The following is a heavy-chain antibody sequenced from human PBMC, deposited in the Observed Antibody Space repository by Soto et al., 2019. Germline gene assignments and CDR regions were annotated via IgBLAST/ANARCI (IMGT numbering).Heavy chain of an antibody. CDR3: VRDMRNKAMVYPWFDP. D-gene: IGHD5-18*01. CDR2: IYESGYT. CDR1: GASVSTGAYY. Sequence: PSETLSLTCTVSGASVSTGAYYWGWVRQRPGKGLEWVGYIYESGYTYYNTSLKSRLTISLDRSNNQFSLGLTSVTAADTAVYYCVRDMRNKAMVYPWFDPWGQGALVTVSS. V-gene: IGHV4-31*03. J-gene: IGHJ5*02.